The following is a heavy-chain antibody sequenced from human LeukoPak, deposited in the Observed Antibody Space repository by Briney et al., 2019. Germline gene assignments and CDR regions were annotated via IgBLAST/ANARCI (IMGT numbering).Heavy chain of an antibody. CDR3: ARDTSAAGMDV. J-gene: IGHJ6*02. V-gene: IGHV3-74*01. Sequence: PGGSLRLSCAASGFTFSSYWMHWVRQAPGKGLVWVLRINSDGSSTSYADSVKGRFTISRDNAKNTLYLQMNSLRAEDTAVYYCARDTSAAGMDVWGQGTTVTVSS. CDR1: GFTFSSYW. CDR2: INSDGSST. D-gene: IGHD2-2*01.